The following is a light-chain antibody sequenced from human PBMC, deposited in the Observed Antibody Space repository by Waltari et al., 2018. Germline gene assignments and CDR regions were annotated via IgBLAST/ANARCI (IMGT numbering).Light chain of an antibody. CDR1: QSVFHTNNNND. CDR3: QQYYSAPNT. CDR2: WAS. J-gene: IGKJ2*01. Sequence: DIVMTQSPDSLAVSLGERATINRKASQSVFHTNNNNDLVWYQQKPGQPPKLLIYWASTRESGVPDRFSGSGSGTDFTLAISSLQAEDVAVYYCQQYYSAPNTFGQGTKLEIK. V-gene: IGKV4-1*01.